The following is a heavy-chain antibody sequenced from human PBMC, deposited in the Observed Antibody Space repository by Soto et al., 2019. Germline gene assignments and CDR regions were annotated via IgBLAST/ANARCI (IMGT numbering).Heavy chain of an antibody. D-gene: IGHD2-21*02. CDR3: AHSRCGGDCLQSYSSHYSYGMDV. CDR1: GFSLSTGGVG. J-gene: IGHJ6*02. CDR2: IYWDNDK. V-gene: IGHV2-5*02. Sequence: QITLKESGPTLVKPTQTLTLTCTFSGFSLSTGGVGVGWIRQPPGEALEWLALIYWDNDKRYSPSLKSRLTITKAASKNQVVLTMTNMDPVDTATYYCAHSRCGGDCLQSYSSHYSYGMDVWGQGTTVTVSS.